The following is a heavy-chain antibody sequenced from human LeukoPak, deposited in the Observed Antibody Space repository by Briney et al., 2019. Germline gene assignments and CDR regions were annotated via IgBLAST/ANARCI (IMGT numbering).Heavy chain of an antibody. CDR2: ISVYNGNT. D-gene: IGHD6-13*01. V-gene: IGHV1-18*01. CDR1: GYTFTNFG. Sequence: SVKVSCKASGYTFTNFGISWVRQAPGQGLEWMGWISVYNGNTNFAQKLQDRVTMTTDTSTTTAYMELRNLRSDDTAVYYCARDHSSSCQLFDYWGQGTLVTVSS. CDR3: ARDHSSSCQLFDY. J-gene: IGHJ4*02.